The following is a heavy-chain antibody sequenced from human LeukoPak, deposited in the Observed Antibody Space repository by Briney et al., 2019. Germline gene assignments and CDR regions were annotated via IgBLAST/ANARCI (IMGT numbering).Heavy chain of an antibody. V-gene: IGHV3-9*01. CDR3: AKVCGGDCYSAFDI. CDR2: IIWNSGSI. D-gene: IGHD2-21*02. Sequence: GGSLRLSCAASRFTFDDYAMHWDRQAPGKGLEGVSGIIWNSGSIGYADSVKGRFTISRDNAKNSLYLQMNSLRAEDTALYYCAKVCGGDCYSAFDIWGQGTMVTVSS. J-gene: IGHJ3*02. CDR1: RFTFDDYA.